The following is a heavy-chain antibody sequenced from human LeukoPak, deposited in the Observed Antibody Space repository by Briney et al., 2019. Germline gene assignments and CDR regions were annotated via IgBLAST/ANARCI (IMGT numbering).Heavy chain of an antibody. V-gene: IGHV3-23*01. CDR1: GFTFSNYA. D-gene: IGHD2-15*01. CDR3: AKDRYCSGGSCYNNWFDP. Sequence: GGSLRLSCAASGFTFSNYAMSWVRQAPGKGLEWVSVIGGGGVTTDYADSVKGRFTISRDNSKNTLYLQMNSLRAEDAAVYYCAKDRYCSGGSCYNNWFDPWGQGTLVTVSS. CDR2: IGGGGVTT. J-gene: IGHJ5*02.